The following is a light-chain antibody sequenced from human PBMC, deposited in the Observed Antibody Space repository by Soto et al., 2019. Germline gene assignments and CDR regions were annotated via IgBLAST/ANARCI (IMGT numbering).Light chain of an antibody. J-gene: IGKJ5*01. Sequence: DIQMTQSPSSLSAAIGDRVTITCRASQSINNYLNWYQHKPGAAPKLLIFGASNLESGVPSRFSGSGSWTEFTLSIISLQPEDFASYYCQQGYSTTPITFGQGTRVEIK. CDR1: QSINNY. CDR2: GAS. CDR3: QQGYSTTPIT. V-gene: IGKV1-39*01.